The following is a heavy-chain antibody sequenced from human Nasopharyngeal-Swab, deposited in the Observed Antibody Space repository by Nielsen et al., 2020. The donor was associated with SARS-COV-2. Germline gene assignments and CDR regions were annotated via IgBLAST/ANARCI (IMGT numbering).Heavy chain of an antibody. CDR1: GGSFSGYY. V-gene: IGHV4-34*01. D-gene: IGHD1-1*01. CDR3: ARGTGYYYYYYMDV. Sequence: SETLSLTCAVYGGSFSGYYWSWIRQPPGKGLEWIGEINHSGSTNYNPSLKSRVTISVDTSKNQFSLKLSSVTAADTAVYYCARGTGYYYYYYMDVWGKGTTVTVSS. J-gene: IGHJ6*03. CDR2: INHSGST.